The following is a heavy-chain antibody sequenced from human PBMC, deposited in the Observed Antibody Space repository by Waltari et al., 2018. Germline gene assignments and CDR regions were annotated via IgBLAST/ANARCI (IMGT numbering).Heavy chain of an antibody. CDR2: IYYSGST. Sequence: QVQLQESGPGLVKPSETLSLTCSVSVPSFECRIPYWGWVRQPPGKGREWIGSIYYSGSTYYNPSLKSRVNMSVDTANYQFSLKVTSVTAADTAIYYCARTAYDHLTGYPTLDHWGQGILVTVSS. D-gene: IGHD3-9*01. CDR3: ARTAYDHLTGYPTLDH. J-gene: IGHJ4*02. CDR1: VPSFECRIPY. V-gene: IGHV4-39*07.